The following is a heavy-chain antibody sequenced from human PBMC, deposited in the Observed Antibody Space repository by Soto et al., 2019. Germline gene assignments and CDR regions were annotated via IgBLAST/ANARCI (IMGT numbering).Heavy chain of an antibody. J-gene: IGHJ4*02. Sequence: VKLQESGPGLVKPSQTLSLTCTVSGGSIRSGGYFWSWVRQHPGKGLEWIGHIYYRGGTSYNPSLESRVAMSVDTSKNEFTLKVNSVTAADTAIYYCARFAKEENPKLESWYAFDFWGRGTLVTVSS. V-gene: IGHV4-31*03. CDR2: IYYRGGT. CDR1: GGSIRSGGYF. D-gene: IGHD6-13*01. CDR3: ARFAKEENPKLESWYAFDF.